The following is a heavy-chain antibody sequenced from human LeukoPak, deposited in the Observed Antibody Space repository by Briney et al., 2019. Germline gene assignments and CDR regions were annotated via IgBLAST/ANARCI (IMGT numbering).Heavy chain of an antibody. Sequence: GGSLRLSCAASGFTFSNYGMHWVRQAPGKGLEWVAFIRYDESITYYADPVKGRFTISRDNSKNTLYLQMNSLRAEDTAVYYCAKLVESSSWSALGYWGQGTLVTVSS. J-gene: IGHJ4*02. V-gene: IGHV3-30*02. D-gene: IGHD6-13*01. CDR1: GFTFSNYG. CDR3: AKLVESSSWSALGY. CDR2: IRYDESIT.